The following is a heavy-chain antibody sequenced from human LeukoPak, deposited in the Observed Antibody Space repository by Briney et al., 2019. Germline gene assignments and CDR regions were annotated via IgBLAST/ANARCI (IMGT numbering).Heavy chain of an antibody. Sequence: GGSLRLSCAASGFTFSSHSMNWVRQAPGKGLEWVSSISSGSSYIYYADSVKGRFTISRDNAKNSLYLQLNSLRAEDTAVYYCARGSEAVVTPMSDYWGQGTLVTVSS. CDR1: GFTFSSHS. CDR3: ARGSEAVVTPMSDY. J-gene: IGHJ4*02. D-gene: IGHD2-21*02. CDR2: ISSGSSYI. V-gene: IGHV3-21*01.